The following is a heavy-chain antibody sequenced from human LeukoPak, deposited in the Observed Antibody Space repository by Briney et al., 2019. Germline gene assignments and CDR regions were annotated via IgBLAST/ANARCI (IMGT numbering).Heavy chain of an antibody. V-gene: IGHV4-61*03. D-gene: IGHD3-16*01. CDR2: HSGNS. Sequence: SGPTLVKPSETLSLTCTASGASVSSNSYHWSWIRQAPGKGLEWIGHSGNSDYKPSLKSRITISTDTSNNHFSLNLVSVTAADTAVYYCATYYVGAGGRGHWGPGTLVTVSS. CDR1: GASVSSNSYH. J-gene: IGHJ4*02. CDR3: ATYYVGAGGRGH.